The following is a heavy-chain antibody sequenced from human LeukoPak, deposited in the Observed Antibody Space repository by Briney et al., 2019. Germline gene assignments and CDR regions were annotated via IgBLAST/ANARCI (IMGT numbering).Heavy chain of an antibody. Sequence: GGSLRLSCAASGFTFSSYSMNWVRQAPGKGLEWVSYISSSSSTIYYADSVKGRFTISRDNAKNSLYLQMNSLRAEDTAVYYCARVRCGYYCSIDYWGQGTLVTVSS. CDR3: ARVRCGYYCSIDY. D-gene: IGHD3-3*01. CDR2: ISSSSSTI. J-gene: IGHJ4*02. CDR1: GFTFSSYS. V-gene: IGHV3-48*04.